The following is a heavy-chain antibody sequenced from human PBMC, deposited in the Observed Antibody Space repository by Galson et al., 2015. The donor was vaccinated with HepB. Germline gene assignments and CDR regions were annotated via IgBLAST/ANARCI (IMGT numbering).Heavy chain of an antibody. V-gene: IGHV1-69*04. CDR1: GGTFSSYA. CDR2: IIPILGIA. Sequence: SVKVSCKASGGTFSSYAISWVRQAPGQGLEWMGRIIPILGIANYARKLQGRVTMTTDTSTSTAYMELRSLRSDDTAVYYCARDDPYGSGSYYNGYYYYYGMDVWGQGTTVTVSS. D-gene: IGHD3-10*01. CDR3: ARDDPYGSGSYYNGYYYYYGMDV. J-gene: IGHJ6*02.